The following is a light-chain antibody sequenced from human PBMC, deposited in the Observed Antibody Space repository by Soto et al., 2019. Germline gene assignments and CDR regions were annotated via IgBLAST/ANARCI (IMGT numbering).Light chain of an antibody. CDR3: QQYNSYRT. CDR2: DAS. CDR1: QSISRW. Sequence: DIQMTQPPSTLSASVGDRVTITCRASQSISRWLAWHQQKPGKAPKLLIYDASILESGVPSRFSGSGSGTEFTLTISSLQPDDFATYYCQQYNSYRTFGQGTKVDI. J-gene: IGKJ1*01. V-gene: IGKV1-5*01.